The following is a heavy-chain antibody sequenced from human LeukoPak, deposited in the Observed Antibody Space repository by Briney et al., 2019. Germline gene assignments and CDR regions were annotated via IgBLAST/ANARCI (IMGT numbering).Heavy chain of an antibody. D-gene: IGHD3-22*01. V-gene: IGHV3-9*01. CDR2: ISWNSGSI. CDR1: GFIFNNYA. Sequence: GGSLRLSCAGSGFIFNNYAMHWVRQPPGKGLEWVSGISWNSGSIDYADSVKGRFTISRDNSKNTLYLQMNSLRAEDTAVYYCANPYDSSGYYPDAFDIWGQGTMVTVSS. CDR3: ANPYDSSGYYPDAFDI. J-gene: IGHJ3*02.